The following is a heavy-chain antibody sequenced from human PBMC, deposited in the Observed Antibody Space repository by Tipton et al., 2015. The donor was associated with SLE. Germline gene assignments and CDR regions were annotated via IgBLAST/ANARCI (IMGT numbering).Heavy chain of an antibody. J-gene: IGHJ4*02. V-gene: IGHV3-21*01. Sequence: SLRLSCAASGFTFSSYSMNWVRQAPGKGLEWVSSISSSSSYIYYADSVKGRFTISRDNAKNSLYLQMNSLRAEDTAVYYCAGGYCGSASCYTPDFWGQGTLVTVSS. D-gene: IGHD2-2*02. CDR3: AGGYCGSASCYTPDF. CDR1: GFTFSSYS. CDR2: ISSSSSYI.